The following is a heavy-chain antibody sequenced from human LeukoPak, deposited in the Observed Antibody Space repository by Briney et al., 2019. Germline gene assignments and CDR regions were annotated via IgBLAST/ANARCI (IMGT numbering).Heavy chain of an antibody. J-gene: IGHJ5*02. CDR3: ARDTDGYCSGGSCYSSANWFDP. D-gene: IGHD2-15*01. CDR1: GGTSSSYA. V-gene: IGHV1-69*01. Sequence: SVKVSCKASGGTSSSYAISWMRQAPGQGLEWMGGIIPIFGTANYAQKFQGRVTITADESTSTAYMELSSLRSEDTAVYYCARDTDGYCSGGSCYSSANWFDPWGQGTLVTVSS. CDR2: IIPIFGTA.